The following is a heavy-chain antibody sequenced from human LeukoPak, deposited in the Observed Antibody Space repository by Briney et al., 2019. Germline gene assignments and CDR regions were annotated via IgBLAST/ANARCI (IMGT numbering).Heavy chain of an antibody. V-gene: IGHV1-46*01. CDR1: GYTFTSYY. Sequence: ASVKVSFETSGYTFTSYYIHWVRQAPGQGLEWMGVINPSGGSASYAQEFQGRVTMTRDTSTSTVYMELNSLSSEDTAVYYCARAVGYSSSWKVGDYWGQGTLVTVSS. CDR2: INPSGGSA. D-gene: IGHD6-13*01. CDR3: ARAVGYSSSWKVGDY. J-gene: IGHJ4*02.